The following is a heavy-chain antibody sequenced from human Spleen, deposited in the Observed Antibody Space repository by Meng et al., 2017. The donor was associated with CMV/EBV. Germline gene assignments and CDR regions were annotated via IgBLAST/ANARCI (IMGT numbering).Heavy chain of an antibody. CDR1: GFTFSSYG. CDR3: ARAVSPYCSSTSCSDAFDI. CDR2: IRYDGSNK. Sequence: GGSLRLSCAASGFTFSSYGMHWVRQAPGKGLEWVAFIRYDGSNKYYADSVKGRFTISRDNAKNSLFLQMNSLRAEDTAVYYCARAVSPYCSSTSCSDAFDIWGQGTVVTVSS. V-gene: IGHV3-30*02. J-gene: IGHJ3*02. D-gene: IGHD2-2*01.